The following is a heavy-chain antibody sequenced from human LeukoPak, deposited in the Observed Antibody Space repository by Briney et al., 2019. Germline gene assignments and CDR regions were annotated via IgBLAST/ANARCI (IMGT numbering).Heavy chain of an antibody. CDR3: AKVFTMVRGVIHGDY. CDR2: IRYDGSNK. J-gene: IGHJ4*02. D-gene: IGHD3-10*01. V-gene: IGHV3-30*02. CDR1: GFTFSGYG. Sequence: LAGGSLRLSCASSGFTFSGYGMHWVRQAPGKGLDWVAFIRYDGSNKYYAASVKGRFTISRDNSKNTLYLQMNSLRAEDTAVYYCAKVFTMVRGVIHGDYWGQGTLVTVSS.